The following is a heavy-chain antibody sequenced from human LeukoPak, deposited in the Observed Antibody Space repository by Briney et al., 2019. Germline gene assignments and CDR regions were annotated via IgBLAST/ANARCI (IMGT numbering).Heavy chain of an antibody. CDR1: GGSVNSLSHD. CDR3: ARQPCLSYCSGDNCWVDP. D-gene: IGHD2-15*01. V-gene: IGHV4-39*01. J-gene: IGHJ5*02. CDR2: IYYSVAT. Sequence: PSETLSLTCTVSGGSVNSLSHDWDWIRQPPGKRREWIGSIYYSVATYYNPSLNSRLTISVDTSKNEFSLKLHSVTAADAAVYYCARQPCLSYCSGDNCWVDPWGQGIPVTVSS.